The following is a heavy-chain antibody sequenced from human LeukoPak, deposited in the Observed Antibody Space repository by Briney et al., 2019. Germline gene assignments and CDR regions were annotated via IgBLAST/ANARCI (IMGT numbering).Heavy chain of an antibody. V-gene: IGHV3-21*01. CDR1: GFTFSSYA. CDR2: ISSSSSYI. D-gene: IGHD2-21*02. Sequence: GGSLRLSCAASGFTFSSYAMNWVRQAPGKGLEWVSSISSSSSYIYYADSVKGRFTISRDNAKNSLYLQMNSLRAKDTAVYYCARQDCGGDCSSSFDYWGQGTLVTVSS. J-gene: IGHJ4*02. CDR3: ARQDCGGDCSSSFDY.